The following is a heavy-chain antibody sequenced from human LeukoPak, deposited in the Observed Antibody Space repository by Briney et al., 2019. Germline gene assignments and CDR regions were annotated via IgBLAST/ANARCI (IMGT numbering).Heavy chain of an antibody. CDR2: IYSGGSI. D-gene: IGHD3-10*01. CDR3: AREPPMGRYYYGMDV. Sequence: PGGSLRLSCAASGFSVSSYYMHWVRQAPGKGLEWVSVIYSGGSIYYADFVKGRFILSRDNSKNTLDLQLNSLRAENTAVYYCAREPPMGRYYYGMDVWGQGTTVTVSS. V-gene: IGHV3-66*01. CDR1: GFSVSSYY. J-gene: IGHJ6*02.